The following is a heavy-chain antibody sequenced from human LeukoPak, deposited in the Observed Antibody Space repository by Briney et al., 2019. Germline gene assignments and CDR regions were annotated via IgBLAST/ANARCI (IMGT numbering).Heavy chain of an antibody. CDR1: GFSLITYW. D-gene: IGHD3-10*01. V-gene: IGHV3-7*04. CDR3: ARDRGRFDP. J-gene: IGHJ5*02. CDR2: IKQDGSEK. Sequence: GGSLRLPCAASGFSLITYWMSWVRQAQGKGLEWVANIKQDGSEKYYVDSVRGRFTISRDNAKNSLYLQMNYLRVEDTAVYFCARDRGRFDPWGQGTLVTVSS.